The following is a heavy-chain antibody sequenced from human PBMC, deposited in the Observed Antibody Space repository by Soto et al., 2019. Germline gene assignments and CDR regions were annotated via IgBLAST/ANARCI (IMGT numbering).Heavy chain of an antibody. CDR3: ARGPDCGGDCYSYCRGS. D-gene: IGHD2-21*02. CDR2: IYHSGST. CDR1: GGSISSGGYS. Sequence: QLQLQESGSGLVKPSQTLSLTCAVSGGSISSGGYSWSWIRQPPGKGLEWIGYIYHSGSTYYNPSLKVRVPISLDRAKNQFSLKLSSVTAADTAVYYCARGPDCGGDCYSYCRGSWGQGTLVTVSS. J-gene: IGHJ5*02. V-gene: IGHV4-30-2*01.